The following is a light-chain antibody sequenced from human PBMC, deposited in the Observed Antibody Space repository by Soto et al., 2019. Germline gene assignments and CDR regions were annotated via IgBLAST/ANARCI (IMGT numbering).Light chain of an antibody. Sequence: EVVLTQSPVTLSLSPGERATLSCRASQSFRGLLAWYHQKPGQAPRLLIYDAYNRATGIPPRFSGSGSGTDLTLTISSLEPEDSAVYYCQQRHMWPITFGQGTRLEIK. V-gene: IGKV3-11*01. J-gene: IGKJ5*01. CDR1: QSFRGL. CDR3: QQRHMWPIT. CDR2: DAY.